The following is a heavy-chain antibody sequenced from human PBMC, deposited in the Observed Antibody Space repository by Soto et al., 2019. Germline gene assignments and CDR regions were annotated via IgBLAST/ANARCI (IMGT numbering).Heavy chain of an antibody. CDR3: ARVPQLGMFDY. J-gene: IGHJ4*02. CDR1: EGSSVGSGGY. CDR2: IYYSGST. V-gene: IGHV4-39*01. Sequence: RWSVVEGSSVGSGGYRGWIRQPPGKGLEWIGSIYYSGSTYYNPSLKSRVTISVDTSKNQFSLKLSSVTAADTAVYYCARVPQLGMFDYWGQGTLVTVSS. D-gene: IGHD1-1*01.